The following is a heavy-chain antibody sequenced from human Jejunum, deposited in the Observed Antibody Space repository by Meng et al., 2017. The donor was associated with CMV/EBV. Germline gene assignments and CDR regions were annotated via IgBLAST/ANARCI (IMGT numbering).Heavy chain of an antibody. D-gene: IGHD3-10*01. CDR1: GDSVSSYSYY. J-gene: IGHJ4*02. V-gene: IGHV4-61*01. Sequence: GSGDSVSSYSYYWSWVRQPPGRGLEWIGYRQHNGNTNYSPSLKSRATISLDTSKNQFSLRLSSVTAADTAKYYCASLRGSWFIHYWGQGALVTVSS. CDR2: RQHNGNT. CDR3: ASLRGSWFIHY.